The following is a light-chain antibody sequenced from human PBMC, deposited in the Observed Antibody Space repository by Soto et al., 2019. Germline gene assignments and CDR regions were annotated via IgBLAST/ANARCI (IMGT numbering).Light chain of an antibody. J-gene: IGKJ1*01. CDR1: QSISSW. CDR2: DAS. V-gene: IGKV1-5*01. Sequence: DIQMTQSPSTLSASVGDRVTITCRASQSISSWLAWYQQKPGKAPKFLIYDASSLESGVPSRFSGSGSGTEFTLTISSLQPDDFATYYCQQYNSYRGTFGQGTTVDIK. CDR3: QQYNSYRGT.